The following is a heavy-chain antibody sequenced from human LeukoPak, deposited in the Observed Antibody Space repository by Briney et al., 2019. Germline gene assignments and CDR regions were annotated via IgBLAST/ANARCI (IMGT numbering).Heavy chain of an antibody. D-gene: IGHD1-7*01. CDR1: GFTFSNYN. CDR3: ASGLELNFDY. J-gene: IGHJ4*02. V-gene: IGHV3-30*02. CDR2: IPFDGSNK. Sequence: PGGSLRLSCAASGFTFSNYNMHWVRQPPGKGLEWVTFIPFDGSNKYYADSVKGRFTISRDNSKNMLYLQMSSLRVEDTAVYYCASGLELNFDYWGQGTLVTVSS.